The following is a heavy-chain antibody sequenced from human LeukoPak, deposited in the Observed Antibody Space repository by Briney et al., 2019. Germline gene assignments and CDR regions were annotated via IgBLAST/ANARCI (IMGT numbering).Heavy chain of an antibody. V-gene: IGHV3-33*01. CDR3: ARGVGSTTYYAMDV. Sequence: GRSLRLSCAASGFTFSSSGIHWVRQAPGKGLEWVAVIVYDGGTKYYADSVQGRFTISRDNSKNTLFLQMNSLRAEDTAVYYCARGVGSTTYYAMDVWGQGTTVTVS. CDR2: IVYDGGTK. CDR1: GFTFSSSG. J-gene: IGHJ6*02. D-gene: IGHD2-2*01.